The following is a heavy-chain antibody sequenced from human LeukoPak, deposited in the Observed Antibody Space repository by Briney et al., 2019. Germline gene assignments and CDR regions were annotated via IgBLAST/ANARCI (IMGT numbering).Heavy chain of an antibody. D-gene: IGHD3-22*01. J-gene: IGHJ5*02. CDR1: GDSISTSSYY. CDR3: ARDLYYYDSSGYYYSRFGNWFDP. Sequence: PSETLSLTCSVSGDSISTSSYYWVWIRQPPGKGLGWIGTIYYSGSTYYNPSLKSRVNISVDTSKNQFSLKLSSVTAADTAVYYCARDLYYYDSSGYYYSRFGNWFDPWGQGTLVTVSS. V-gene: IGHV4-39*07. CDR2: IYYSGST.